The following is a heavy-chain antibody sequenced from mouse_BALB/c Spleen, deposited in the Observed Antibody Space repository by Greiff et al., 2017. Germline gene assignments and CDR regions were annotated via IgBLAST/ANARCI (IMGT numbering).Heavy chain of an antibody. CDR2: IRLKSNNYAT. J-gene: IGHJ4*01. CDR3: ARVVSLYVDY. D-gene: IGHD2-3*01. CDR1: GFTFSNYW. Sequence: EVMLVESGGGLVQPGGSMKLSCVASGFTFSNYWMNWVRQSPEKGLEWVAEIRLKSNNYATHYAESVKGRFTISRDDSKSSVYLQMNNLRAEDIGIYYCARVVSLYVDYWGQGTSVTVSS. V-gene: IGHV6-6*02.